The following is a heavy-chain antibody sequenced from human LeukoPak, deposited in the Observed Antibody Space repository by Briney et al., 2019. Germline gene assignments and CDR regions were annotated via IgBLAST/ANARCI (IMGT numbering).Heavy chain of an antibody. CDR2: IWYDGSNK. CDR3: AKLKYYYDSSGYYDY. Sequence: GGSLRLSCAASRFTFSSYGMHWLRQAPGKGLEWVAVIWYDGSNKYYADSVKGRFTISRDNSKNTLYLQMNSLRAEDTAVYYCAKLKYYYDSSGYYDYWGQGTLVTVSS. D-gene: IGHD3-22*01. J-gene: IGHJ4*02. CDR1: RFTFSSYG. V-gene: IGHV3-33*06.